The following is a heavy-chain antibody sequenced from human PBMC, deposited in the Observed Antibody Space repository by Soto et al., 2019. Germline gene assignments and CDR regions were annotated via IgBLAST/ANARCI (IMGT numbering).Heavy chain of an antibody. D-gene: IGHD2-2*01. CDR1: GGSISSGGYS. Sequence: QLQLQESGSGLVKPSQTLSLTCAVSGGSISSGGYSWSWIRQPPGKGLEWIGYIYHSGSTYYNPSLKSRVTISVDRSKNQFSLKLSSVTAADTAVYYCARVRTVPAAMEHNWFDPWGQGTLVTVSS. J-gene: IGHJ5*02. CDR3: ARVRTVPAAMEHNWFDP. CDR2: IYHSGST. V-gene: IGHV4-30-2*01.